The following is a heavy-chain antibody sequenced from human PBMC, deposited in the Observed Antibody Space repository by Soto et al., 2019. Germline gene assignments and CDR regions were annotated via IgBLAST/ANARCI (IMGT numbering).Heavy chain of an antibody. Sequence: GGSLRLSCVASGFTFSSYAMSWVRQAPGEGLEWVSAISGSGGSTYYADSVKGRFTISRDNSKNTLYLQMNSLRAEDTAVYYCAIYSSGWYPLDYWGQGTLVTVSS. D-gene: IGHD6-19*01. CDR3: AIYSSGWYPLDY. CDR1: GFTFSSYA. V-gene: IGHV3-23*01. J-gene: IGHJ4*02. CDR2: ISGSGGST.